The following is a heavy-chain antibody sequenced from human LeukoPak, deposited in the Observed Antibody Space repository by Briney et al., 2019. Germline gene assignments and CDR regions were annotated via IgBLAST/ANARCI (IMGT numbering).Heavy chain of an antibody. CDR1: GFTFSSYS. Sequence: GGSLRLSCAASGFTFSSYSMNWVRQAPGKGPEWVSSISSSSSYIYYADSVKGRFTISRDNAKNSLYLQMNSLRAEDTAVYYCARGNRGFFDYWGQGTLVTVSS. D-gene: IGHD1-14*01. J-gene: IGHJ4*02. V-gene: IGHV3-21*01. CDR3: ARGNRGFFDY. CDR2: ISSSSSYI.